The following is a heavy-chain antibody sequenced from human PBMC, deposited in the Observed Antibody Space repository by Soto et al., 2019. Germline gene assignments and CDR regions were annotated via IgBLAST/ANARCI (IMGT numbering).Heavy chain of an antibody. D-gene: IGHD2-15*01. CDR3: SRGGSSGLAY. J-gene: IGHJ4*02. V-gene: IGHV3-74*01. Sequence: EVPLVESGGGLIQPGGSLRLSCAASGFALSSYWMNWVRQSPGKGLVWVSHINNDGRTTNYANSVKGRFTISRDIAKNSLFLQLNSLRAEDTGIYYCSRGGSSGLAYWGQGTLVTVSS. CDR1: GFALSSYW. CDR2: INNDGRTT.